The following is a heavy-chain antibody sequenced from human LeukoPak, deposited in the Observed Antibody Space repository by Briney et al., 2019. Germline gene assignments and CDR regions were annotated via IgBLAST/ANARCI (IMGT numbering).Heavy chain of an antibody. J-gene: IGHJ4*02. D-gene: IGHD3-22*01. CDR1: GGSISSRSYY. V-gene: IGHV4-39*01. Sequence: PSETLSLTCTGCGGSISSRSYYWGWMREPPGKGVEGSGSIYYSGSTYYNPSLKSRVTISVDTSKNQFSLKLSSVTAADTAVYYCARHRRAPIRTYYYDSSGPFDYWGQGTLVTVSS. CDR2: IYYSGST. CDR3: ARHRRAPIRTYYYDSSGPFDY.